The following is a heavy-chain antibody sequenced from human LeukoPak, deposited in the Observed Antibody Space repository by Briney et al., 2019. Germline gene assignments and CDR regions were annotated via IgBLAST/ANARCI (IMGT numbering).Heavy chain of an antibody. CDR2: IYSGGST. V-gene: IGHV3-53*01. CDR1: GFTVSSNY. J-gene: IGHJ4*02. CDR3: ARVRLGYYDSSGYSFDY. Sequence: GGSLRLSCAASGFTVSSNYMSWVRQAPGKGLEWVSVIYSGGSTYYADSVKGRFTTSRDNSKNTLYLQMNSLRAEDTAVYYCARVRLGYYDSSGYSFDYWGQGTLVTVSS. D-gene: IGHD3-22*01.